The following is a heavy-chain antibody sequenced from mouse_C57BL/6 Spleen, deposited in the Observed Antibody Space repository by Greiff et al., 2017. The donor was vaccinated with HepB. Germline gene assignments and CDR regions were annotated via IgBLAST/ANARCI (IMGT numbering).Heavy chain of an antibody. CDR2: ISSGSSTI. D-gene: IGHD1-1*01. Sequence: EVKVEESGGGLVKPGGSLKLSCAASGFTFSDYGMHWVRQAPEKGLEWVAYISSGSSTIYYADTVKGRFTISRDNAKNTLFLQMTRLRSEDTAMYYCARASYYGSSDDAMDYWGQGTSVTVSS. V-gene: IGHV5-17*01. CDR3: ARASYYGSSDDAMDY. CDR1: GFTFSDYG. J-gene: IGHJ4*01.